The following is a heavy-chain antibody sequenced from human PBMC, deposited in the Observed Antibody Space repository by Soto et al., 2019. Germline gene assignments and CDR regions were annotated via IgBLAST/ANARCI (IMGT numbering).Heavy chain of an antibody. CDR1: GFTFWIYA. CDR2: ISGSGGST. V-gene: IGHV3-23*01. D-gene: IGHD3-22*01. CDR3: AKDSPYYYDSSGSKGHDAFDI. Sequence: GSMTISIAASGFTFWIYAMSWVRKAPGKGLEGVSAISGSGGSTYYADSVKGRFTISRDNSKNTLYLQMNSLRAEDTAVYYCAKDSPYYYDSSGSKGHDAFDIWGQGTMVTVSS. J-gene: IGHJ3*02.